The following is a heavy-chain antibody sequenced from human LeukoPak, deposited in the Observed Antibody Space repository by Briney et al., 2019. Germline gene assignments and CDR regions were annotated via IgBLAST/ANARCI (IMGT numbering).Heavy chain of an antibody. D-gene: IGHD3-16*01. CDR1: GGSISSYY. J-gene: IGHJ1*01. V-gene: IGHV4-59*08. CDR2: IYYSGST. Sequence: SETLSLTCTVSGGSISSYYWSWIRRPPGKGLEWIGYIYYSGSTNYNPSLKSRVTISVDTSKNQFSLKLTSVTAADTAMYYCARNDLGSVAEYFRHWGQGALVTVSS. CDR3: ARNDLGSVAEYFRH.